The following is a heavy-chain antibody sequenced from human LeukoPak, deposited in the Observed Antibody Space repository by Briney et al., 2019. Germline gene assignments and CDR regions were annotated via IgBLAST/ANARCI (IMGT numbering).Heavy chain of an antibody. V-gene: IGHV4-38-2*02. CDR2: INHSGST. D-gene: IGHD3-9*01. CDR3: ARHWYFDYIDY. J-gene: IGHJ4*02. CDR1: GYSISSGYY. Sequence: SETLSLTCTVSGYSISSGYYWGWIRQPPGKGLEWIGEINHSGSTNYNPSLKSRVTISVDTSKNQFSLKLSSVTAADTAVYYCARHWYFDYIDYWGQGTLVTVSS.